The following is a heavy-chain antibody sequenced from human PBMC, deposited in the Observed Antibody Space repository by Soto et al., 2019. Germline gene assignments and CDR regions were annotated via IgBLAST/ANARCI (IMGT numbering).Heavy chain of an antibody. Sequence: GGSLRLSCAASGFTFDDYAMHWVRQAPGKGLEWVSGISWNSGSIGYADSVKGRFTISRDNAKNSLYLQMNSLRAEDTAVYYCARDGVHLWLLAYWGQGTLVTVSS. CDR2: ISWNSGSI. D-gene: IGHD5-18*01. J-gene: IGHJ4*02. V-gene: IGHV3-9*01. CDR3: ARDGVHLWLLAY. CDR1: GFTFDDYA.